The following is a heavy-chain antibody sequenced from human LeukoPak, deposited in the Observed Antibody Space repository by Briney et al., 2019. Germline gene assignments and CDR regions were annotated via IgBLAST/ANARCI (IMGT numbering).Heavy chain of an antibody. CDR2: INPNSGGT. CDR3: ATEYYYDSSGYFQFDY. D-gene: IGHD3-22*01. Sequence: VASVKVSCKASGYTFTGYYMHWVRQAPAQGLEWMGWINPNSGGTNYAQKFQGRVTMTRDTSISTAYMELSSLRSEDTAVYYCATEYYYDSSGYFQFDYWGQGTLVTVSS. CDR1: GYTFTGYY. J-gene: IGHJ4*02. V-gene: IGHV1-2*02.